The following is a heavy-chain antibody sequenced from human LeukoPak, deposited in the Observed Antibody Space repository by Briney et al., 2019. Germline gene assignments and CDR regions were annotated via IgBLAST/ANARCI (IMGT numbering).Heavy chain of an antibody. CDR1: GVSIGSGGSY. CDR2: IYYSAST. J-gene: IGHJ6*03. V-gene: IGHV4-31*03. CDR3: SGVDYYYMDV. D-gene: IGHD2-8*01. Sequence: PAETLSLTCTVSGVSIGSGGSYWSWLRQFPGMGLEWIGYIYYSASTYYNSPLKSRVTISADMSKNQFFLNVSSVTAADTAVYFCSGVDYYYMDVWGKGTTVTVSS.